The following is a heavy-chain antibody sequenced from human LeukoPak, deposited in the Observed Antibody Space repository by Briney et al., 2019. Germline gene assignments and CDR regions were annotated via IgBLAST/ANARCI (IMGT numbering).Heavy chain of an antibody. CDR1: GFTFSSYW. V-gene: IGHV3-74*01. CDR3: ARHCTSSSCSDY. CDR2: INNDGSST. D-gene: IGHD2-2*01. J-gene: IGHJ4*02. Sequence: GGSLRLSCVVSGFTFSSYWMHWVRQAPGKGLEWVSRINNDGSSTSYADSAKGRFTISRDNAKNTLYLQMNSLRAEDSSVYFCARHCTSSSCSDYWGQGTLVTVSS.